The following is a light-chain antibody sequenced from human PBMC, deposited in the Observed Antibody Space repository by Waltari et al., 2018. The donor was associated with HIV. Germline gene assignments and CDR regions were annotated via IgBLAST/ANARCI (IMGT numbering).Light chain of an antibody. CDR3: QSYDSDNRRVL. V-gene: IGLV6-57*01. CDR2: QDN. CDR1: SGFIAGNN. J-gene: IGLJ2*01. Sequence: NVMLTQPHSVSESPGKTVTISCTRSSGFIAGNNVQWYQQRPGSYPTTVIHQDNQRPSAVPDRFSGSIDISSNSSSLTISGLKTEDEADYYCQSYDSDNRRVLFGGGTKLTVL.